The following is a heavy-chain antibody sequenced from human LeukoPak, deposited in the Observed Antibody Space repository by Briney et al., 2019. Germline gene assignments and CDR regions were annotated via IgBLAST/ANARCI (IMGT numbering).Heavy chain of an antibody. CDR1: GFTFSSYG. D-gene: IGHD6-19*01. J-gene: IGHJ4*02. Sequence: GGSLRLSCAASGFTFSSYGMHWVRQAPGKGLEWVAVIWYDGSNKNYADSVKGRFTISRDNSKNTLYLQMNSLRAEDTAVYYCTKDRHQRIAVAGYFDYWGQGTLVTVSS. CDR2: IWYDGSNK. CDR3: TKDRHQRIAVAGYFDY. V-gene: IGHV3-33*06.